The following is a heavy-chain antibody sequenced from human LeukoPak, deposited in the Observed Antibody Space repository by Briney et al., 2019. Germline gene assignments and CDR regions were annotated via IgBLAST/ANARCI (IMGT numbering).Heavy chain of an antibody. CDR1: GFTFSSYA. CDR2: ISGSGGST. CDR3: ARAPTVTTLVDY. J-gene: IGHJ4*02. V-gene: IGHV3-23*01. D-gene: IGHD4-17*01. Sequence: PGGSLRLSCAASGFTFSSYAMSWVRQAPGKGLEWVSAISGSGGSTYYADSVKGRFTISRDNSKNTLYLQMNSLRAEDTAVYYCARAPTVTTLVDYWGQGTLVTVSS.